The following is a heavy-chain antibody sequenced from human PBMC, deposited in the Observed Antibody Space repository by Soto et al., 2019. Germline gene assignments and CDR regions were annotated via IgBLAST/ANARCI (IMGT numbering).Heavy chain of an antibody. V-gene: IGHV1-8*01. CDR2: MNPNSGNT. CDR3: ARVFSSKKNTWGVVVAATPGVMGY. J-gene: IGHJ4*02. D-gene: IGHD2-15*01. Sequence: ASVKVSCKASGYTFTSYDINWVRQATGQGLEWMGWMNPNSGNTGYAQKFQGRVTMTRKTSISTAYMELSSLRSEDSAVYYCARVFSSKKNTWGVVVAATPGVMGYWGQGTLVTVSS. CDR1: GYTFTSYD.